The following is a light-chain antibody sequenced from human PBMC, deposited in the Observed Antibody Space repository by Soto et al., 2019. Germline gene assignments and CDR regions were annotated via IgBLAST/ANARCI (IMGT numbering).Light chain of an antibody. Sequence: QSALTQPASVSGSPGQSIAISCTGTSSGVGSYNYVSWYQHHPGKAPKVMIYDVSSRPSGVSNRFSGSKSGNTASLTISGLQAEDEADYYCISYTTISTYVFGTGTKLTVL. CDR1: SSGVGSYNY. CDR2: DVS. J-gene: IGLJ1*01. CDR3: ISYTTISTYV. V-gene: IGLV2-14*03.